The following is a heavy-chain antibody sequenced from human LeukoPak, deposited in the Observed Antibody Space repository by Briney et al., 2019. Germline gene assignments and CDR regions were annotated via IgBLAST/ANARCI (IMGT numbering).Heavy chain of an antibody. CDR3: AGALGGLVAFDY. Sequence: ASVKVSCKASGYTFTSYYMHWVRQAPGQGLEWMGIINPSGGSTSYAQKFQGRVTMTRDMSTSTVYMELSSLRSEDTAVYYCAGALGGLVAFDYWGQGTLVTVSS. J-gene: IGHJ4*02. V-gene: IGHV1-46*01. CDR2: INPSGGST. CDR1: GYTFTSYY. D-gene: IGHD2-15*01.